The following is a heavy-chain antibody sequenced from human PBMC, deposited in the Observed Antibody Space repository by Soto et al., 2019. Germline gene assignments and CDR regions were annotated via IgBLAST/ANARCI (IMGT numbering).Heavy chain of an antibody. CDR2: ISYSGST. Sequence: PSETLSLTCTVSGGSISSGGYYWSWIRQHPGTGLEWIGHISYSGSTYYNTSLKSRVTISVDTSRNQFSLIVNSVTAADTAVYYCARGRRWYYGSGSYYGYYYYGMDVWGQGTTVTVSS. J-gene: IGHJ6*02. CDR1: GGSISSGGYY. CDR3: ARGRRWYYGSGSYYGYYYYGMDV. D-gene: IGHD3-10*01. V-gene: IGHV4-31*03.